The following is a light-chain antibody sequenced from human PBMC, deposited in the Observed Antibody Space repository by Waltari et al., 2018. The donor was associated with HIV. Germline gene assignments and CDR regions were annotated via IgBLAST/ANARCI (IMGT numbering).Light chain of an antibody. CDR3: GTWDNSLSAAV. V-gene: IGLV1-51*01. CDR1: SFNLGTNS. Sequence: QSVFRQPPSLSATPGLQVTIPCSGSSFNLGTNSVSWYQQLPGTAPKLLIYDSNKRPAGSPDRFFGSKSGTSATRGSTGLQTGDEADYYCGTWDNSLSAAVFGGGTRLTVL. J-gene: IGLJ2*01. CDR2: DSN.